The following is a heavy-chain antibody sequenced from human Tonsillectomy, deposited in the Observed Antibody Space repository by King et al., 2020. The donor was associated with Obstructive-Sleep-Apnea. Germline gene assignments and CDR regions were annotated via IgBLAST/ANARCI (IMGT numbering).Heavy chain of an antibody. Sequence: VQLVESGGGLVQPGGSLRLSCVASGFTFSSYWMHWARHAPGKGLVWGSRINSAWSSTSYADSVKGRFTISRDNAKNTLYLQMNSLRAEDTAVYYCARGRGSGSSDYWGQGTLVTVSS. J-gene: IGHJ4*02. D-gene: IGHD3-10*01. CDR2: INSAWSST. CDR3: ARGRGSGSSDY. CDR1: GFTFSSYW. V-gene: IGHV3-74*01.